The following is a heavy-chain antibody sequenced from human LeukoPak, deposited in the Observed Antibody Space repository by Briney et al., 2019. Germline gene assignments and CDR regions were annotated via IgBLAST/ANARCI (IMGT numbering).Heavy chain of an antibody. CDR3: ARASEGAGTLDY. V-gene: IGHV3-30*04. D-gene: IGHD6-13*01. Sequence: GGSLRLSCEASGFSFSTSGVHWVRQAPGKGLEWMAVISKDGRKNHYADSVKGRFTISRDNSKSTLFLQMNSLRAEDTAVYYCARASEGAGTLDYWGQGTLVTVSS. CDR1: GFSFSTSG. J-gene: IGHJ4*02. CDR2: ISKDGRKN.